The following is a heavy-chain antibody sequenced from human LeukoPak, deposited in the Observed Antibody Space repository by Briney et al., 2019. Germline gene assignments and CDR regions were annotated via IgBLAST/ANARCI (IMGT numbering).Heavy chain of an antibody. D-gene: IGHD5-12*01. V-gene: IGHV3-9*03. CDR1: GFTFDDYA. Sequence: GGSLRLSCAASGFTFDDYAMHWVRQAPGKGLEWVSGISWNSGSIGYADSVKGRFTIFRDNAKNSLYLQMNSLRAEDMALYYCAKGMYSGYDLGDYYFDYWGQGTLVTVSS. CDR3: AKGMYSGYDLGDYYFDY. CDR2: ISWNSGSI. J-gene: IGHJ4*02.